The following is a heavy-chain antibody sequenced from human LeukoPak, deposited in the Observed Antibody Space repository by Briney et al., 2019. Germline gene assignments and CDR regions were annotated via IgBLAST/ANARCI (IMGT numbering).Heavy chain of an antibody. CDR1: GFTFSSYA. Sequence: GGSLRLSCAASGFTFSSYAMSWVRQAPGKGLEWVSGISGSGGSTYYAGSVKGRFTIFRDNSKNTLYLQMNSLRAEDTAVYHCARDKGRFIYGMDVWGQGTTVTVSS. CDR3: ARDKGRFIYGMDV. V-gene: IGHV3-23*01. D-gene: IGHD3-3*01. CDR2: ISGSGGST. J-gene: IGHJ6*02.